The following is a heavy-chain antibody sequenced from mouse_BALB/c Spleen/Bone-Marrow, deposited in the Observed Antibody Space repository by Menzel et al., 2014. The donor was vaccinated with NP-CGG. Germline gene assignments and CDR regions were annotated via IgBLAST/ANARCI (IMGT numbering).Heavy chain of an antibody. D-gene: IGHD1-1*01. CDR1: GFNIKDTY. V-gene: IGHV14-3*02. CDR3: ARSRDYGSSYYAMDY. Sequence: VQLQQSGAELVKPGASVKLSCTASGFNIKDTYMHWVKQRPEQGLEWMGRIDPANGNTKYDPKFQGKATITADTSSNTAYLQLSSLTPEDTAVYYCARSRDYGSSYYAMDYWGQGTSVTVSS. CDR2: IDPANGNT. J-gene: IGHJ4*01.